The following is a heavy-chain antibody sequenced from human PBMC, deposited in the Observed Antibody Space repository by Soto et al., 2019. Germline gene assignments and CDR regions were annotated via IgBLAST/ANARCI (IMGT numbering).Heavy chain of an antibody. J-gene: IGHJ4*02. D-gene: IGHD5-18*01. CDR1: GGTISSGGYS. Sequence: SETLSLTCAVSGGTISSGGYSWSWIRQPPGKGLEWIGYIYHSGSTYYNPSLKSRVTISVGRSKNQFSLKLSSVTAADTAVYYCARAKDVDTAMGPYDYWGQGTLVTVSS. V-gene: IGHV4-30-2*01. CDR3: ARAKDVDTAMGPYDY. CDR2: IYHSGST.